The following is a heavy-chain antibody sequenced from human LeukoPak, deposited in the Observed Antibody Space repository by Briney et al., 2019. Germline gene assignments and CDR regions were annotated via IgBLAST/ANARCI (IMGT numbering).Heavy chain of an antibody. D-gene: IGHD3-9*01. Sequence: PSETLSLTCTVSGGSISSYYWIWIRQPPGKGLEWIGYIYYSGSTNYNPSLKSRVTISVDTSKNQFSLKLSSVTAADTAVYYCARGLTYDIMYYFDYWGQGTLVTVSS. V-gene: IGHV4-59*01. CDR1: GGSISSYY. CDR2: IYYSGST. CDR3: ARGLTYDIMYYFDY. J-gene: IGHJ4*02.